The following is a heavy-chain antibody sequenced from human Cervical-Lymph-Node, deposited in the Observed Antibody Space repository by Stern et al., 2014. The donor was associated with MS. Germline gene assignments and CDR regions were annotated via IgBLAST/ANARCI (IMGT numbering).Heavy chain of an antibody. CDR3: ALSSETSDRWYSLGYDL. J-gene: IGHJ5*02. V-gene: IGHV1-69*01. CDR2: IFPVFGTP. D-gene: IGHD6-13*01. Sequence: MQLVESGAEVTKPGSSVKVSCKASGGTFSKFPSSWVRQAPGQGLEWMGGIFPVFGTPTYAQEVRGRVTITAAVSTSTVYMELSSLRSDDTAVYYCALSSETSDRWYSLGYDLWGQGTLVTVSS. CDR1: GGTFSKFP.